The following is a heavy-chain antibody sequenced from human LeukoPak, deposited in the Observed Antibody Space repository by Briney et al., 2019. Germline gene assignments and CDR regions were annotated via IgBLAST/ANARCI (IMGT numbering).Heavy chain of an antibody. Sequence: GGSLRLSCAASGFTVSSNYMSWVRQAPGKGLEGVSLIYSGGSTFYAASVKGRCTISRDKSKKTLYLQMNSLRAEDTAVYYCARGGSYLSAFDIWGQGTMVTVSS. V-gene: IGHV3-53*01. CDR2: IYSGGST. CDR3: ARGGSYLSAFDI. D-gene: IGHD1-26*01. J-gene: IGHJ3*02. CDR1: GFTVSSNY.